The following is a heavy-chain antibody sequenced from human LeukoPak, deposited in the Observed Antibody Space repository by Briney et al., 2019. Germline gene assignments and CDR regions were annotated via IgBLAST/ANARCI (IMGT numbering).Heavy chain of an antibody. Sequence: GGSLRLSCAASGFXXXXXXMTWVRQXPXXXXXXXXXXXXXGSEKNYVDSVKGRFTISRDNAKNSLYLQMNSLRAEDTAVYYCATPLDYYDRSDSHQGGDWGQGTLVTVSS. CDR1: GFXXXXXX. V-gene: IGHV3-7*03. CDR2: XXXXGSEK. J-gene: IGHJ4*02. D-gene: IGHD3-22*01. CDR3: ATPLDYYDRSDSHQGGD.